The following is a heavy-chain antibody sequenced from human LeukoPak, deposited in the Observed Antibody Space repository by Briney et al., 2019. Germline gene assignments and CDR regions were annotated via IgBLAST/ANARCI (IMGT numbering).Heavy chain of an antibody. CDR1: GYTFTNYY. CDR3: ARIRDGYNDAYDI. J-gene: IGHJ3*02. Sequence: VASVKVSCKASGYTFTNYYIHWVRQAPGQGLEWMGLINPGGDNTDYAQNFQDRVTMTRDTSTSTVYMGLSSLRSEDTAVHYCARIRDGYNDAYDIWGQGTMVTVSS. CDR2: INPGGDNT. V-gene: IGHV1-46*01. D-gene: IGHD5-24*01.